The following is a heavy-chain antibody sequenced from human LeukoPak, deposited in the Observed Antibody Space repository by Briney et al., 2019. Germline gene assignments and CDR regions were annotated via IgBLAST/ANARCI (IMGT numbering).Heavy chain of an antibody. CDR2: ISSSGRTT. CDR3: ARETITRLDY. V-gene: IGHV3-48*03. CDR1: GFTLSSYG. D-gene: IGHD1-20*01. Sequence: GGSLRLSCAASGFTLSSYGINWVRQGPGKGLEWVSYISSSGRTTYYADSVKGRFTISRDNAKNSLFLQMNSLRGEDTAVCYCARETITRLDYWGQGTLVTVSS. J-gene: IGHJ4*02.